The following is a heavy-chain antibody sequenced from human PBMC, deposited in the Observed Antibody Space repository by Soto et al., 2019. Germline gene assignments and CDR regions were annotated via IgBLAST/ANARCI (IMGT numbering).Heavy chain of an antibody. V-gene: IGHV4-34*01. Sequence: SETLSLTCAVYGGSFSGYYWSWIRQPPGKGLEWIGEINHSGSTNYNPSLKSRVTISVDTSKNQFSLKLSSVTAADTAVYYCAGEEYYYDSSGPDYYYYGMDVWGQGTTVT. CDR3: AGEEYYYDSSGPDYYYYGMDV. D-gene: IGHD3-22*01. CDR1: GGSFSGYY. CDR2: INHSGST. J-gene: IGHJ6*02.